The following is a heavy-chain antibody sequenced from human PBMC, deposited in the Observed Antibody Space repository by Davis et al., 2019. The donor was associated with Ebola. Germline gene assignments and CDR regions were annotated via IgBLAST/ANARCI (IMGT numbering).Heavy chain of an antibody. CDR3: SMTTVTTDV. CDR2: IRSKANSYAT. CDR1: GFTFSGSA. J-gene: IGHJ6*02. D-gene: IGHD4-11*01. V-gene: IGHV3-73*01. Sequence: GESLKISCAASGFTFSGSAMHWVRQASGKGLEWVGRIRSKANSYATAYAASVKGRFTISRDDSKNTAYPQMNSLKTEDTAVYYCSMTTVTTDVWGQGTTVTVSS.